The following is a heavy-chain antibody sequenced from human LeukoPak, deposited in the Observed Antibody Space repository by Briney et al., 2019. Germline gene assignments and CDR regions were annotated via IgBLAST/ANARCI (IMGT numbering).Heavy chain of an antibody. Sequence: ASVKVSCKASGYTFTSYGISWVRQAPGQGLEWMGWISAYNGNTNYAQKLQGRVTTTTDTSTSTAYMELGSLRSDDTAVYYCASKVDYGGKILDYWGQGTLVTVSS. CDR2: ISAYNGNT. J-gene: IGHJ4*02. V-gene: IGHV1-18*01. CDR1: GYTFTSYG. CDR3: ASKVDYGGKILDY. D-gene: IGHD4-23*01.